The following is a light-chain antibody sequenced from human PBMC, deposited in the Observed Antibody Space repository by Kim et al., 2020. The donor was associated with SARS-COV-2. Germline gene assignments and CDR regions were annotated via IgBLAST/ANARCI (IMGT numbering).Light chain of an antibody. CDR3: QQYDNGLT. J-gene: IGKJ4*01. CDR1: QDVSTN. Sequence: EIVMTQSPATLSVSPGDRATVSCRASQDVSTNLAWYQQKPGQAPRLLIYDTSTRATGIPTRFSGSGSGTEFILTISYLQSGDSAGYSCQQYDNGLTFGGGTKVDIK. V-gene: IGKV3-15*01. CDR2: DTS.